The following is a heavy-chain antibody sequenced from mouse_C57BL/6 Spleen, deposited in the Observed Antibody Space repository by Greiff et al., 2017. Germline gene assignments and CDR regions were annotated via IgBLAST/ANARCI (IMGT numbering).Heavy chain of an antibody. CDR1: GFSLTSYG. J-gene: IGHJ4*01. CDR2: IWSGGST. V-gene: IGHV2-4*01. CDR3: AKNGKITWAMDY. D-gene: IGHD2-4*01. Sequence: VKLMESGPGLVQPSQRLSITCTVSGFSLTSYGVHWVRQPPGKGLEWLGVIWSGGSTDYNAAFISRLSISKDNSKSQVFFKMNSLQADDTAIYYCAKNGKITWAMDYWGQGTSVTVSS.